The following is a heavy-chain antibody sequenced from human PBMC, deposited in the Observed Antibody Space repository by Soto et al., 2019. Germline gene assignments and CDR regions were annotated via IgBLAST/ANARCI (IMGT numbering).Heavy chain of an antibody. CDR2: IVVGSGNT. D-gene: IGHD1-26*01. J-gene: IGHJ4*02. CDR1: GFTFTSSA. Sequence: QMQLVQSGPEVKKPGTSVKVSCKASGFTFTSSAVQWVRQARGQRLEWIGWIVVGSGNTNYAQKFQERVTITRDMSTSTAYMELSSLRSEDTAVYYCAATPEWGLPIDYWGQGTLVTVSS. CDR3: AATPEWGLPIDY. V-gene: IGHV1-58*01.